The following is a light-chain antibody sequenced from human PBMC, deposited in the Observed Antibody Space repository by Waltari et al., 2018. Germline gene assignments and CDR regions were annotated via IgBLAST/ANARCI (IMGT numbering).Light chain of an antibody. Sequence: QAVVTQEPSLTVSPGGTVTLTCGSSSGAVTSGHYPYWFQQKPGQAPRTLIFDTNNKNSWTPARFIGSLRGGKAALTLSGAQPEDEAVYYCLISSDDALVFGGGTKLTVL. V-gene: IGLV7-46*01. J-gene: IGLJ2*01. CDR2: DTN. CDR1: SGAVTSGHY. CDR3: LISSDDALV.